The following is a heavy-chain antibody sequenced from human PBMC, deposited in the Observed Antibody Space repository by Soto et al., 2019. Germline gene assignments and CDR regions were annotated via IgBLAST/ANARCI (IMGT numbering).Heavy chain of an antibody. Sequence: GESLKISCNASGYIFTINCIAWVRQMPGKGLEWMGIIFPADSDTTYSPSFQGQVTISADKSISTTYLQWSGLRASDTAVYYCARQDSRGYAYWGQGTVVTVSS. D-gene: IGHD6-19*01. J-gene: IGHJ4*02. V-gene: IGHV5-51*01. CDR3: ARQDSRGYAY. CDR1: GYIFTINC. CDR2: IFPADSDT.